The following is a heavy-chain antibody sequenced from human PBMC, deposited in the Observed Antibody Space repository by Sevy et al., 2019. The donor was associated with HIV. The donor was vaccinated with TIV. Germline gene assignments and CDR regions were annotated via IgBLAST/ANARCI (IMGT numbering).Heavy chain of an antibody. D-gene: IGHD1-1*01. J-gene: IGHJ4*02. V-gene: IGHV4-59*01. Sequence: SDNLSLTCSVSGDSISSYFWTWVRQSPGKGLEWIGNVYFTGNTDYSPSLKSRVTLSLDTSKSQFSLTLKSVTAADTAIYFCARDSTTRPRVLDYWGQGTLVTVSS. CDR2: VYFTGNT. CDR3: ARDSTTRPRVLDY. CDR1: GDSISSYF.